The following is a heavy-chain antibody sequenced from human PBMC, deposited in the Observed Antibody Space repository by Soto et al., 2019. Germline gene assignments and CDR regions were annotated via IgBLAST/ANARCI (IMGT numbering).Heavy chain of an antibody. CDR2: ISYSGST. CDR1: GGSVSSGNYY. CDR3: ARGRTYYYDDTGPYYFEH. Sequence: SETLSLTCTVSGGSVSSGNYYWSWIRRPPGNELEWIAYISYSGSTNYNPSLKSRVSISVDTSKNQFSLKLTSVTAADTAVYYCARGRTYYYDDTGPYYFEHWGQGTLVTVSS. D-gene: IGHD3-22*01. V-gene: IGHV4-61*01. J-gene: IGHJ4*02.